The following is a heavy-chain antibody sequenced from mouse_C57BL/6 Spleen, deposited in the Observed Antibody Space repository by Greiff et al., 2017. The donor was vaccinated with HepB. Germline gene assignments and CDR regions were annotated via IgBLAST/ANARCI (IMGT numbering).Heavy chain of an antibody. J-gene: IGHJ4*01. Sequence: QVQLQQPGAELVRPGSSVKLSCKASGYTFTSYWMDWVKQRPGQGLEWIGNIYPSDSETHYNQKFKDKATLTVDKSSSTAYMQLSSLTSEDSAVYYCARGDWGRAMDYWGQGTSVTVSS. V-gene: IGHV1-61*01. CDR3: ARGDWGRAMDY. D-gene: IGHD4-1*01. CDR2: IYPSDSET. CDR1: GYTFTSYW.